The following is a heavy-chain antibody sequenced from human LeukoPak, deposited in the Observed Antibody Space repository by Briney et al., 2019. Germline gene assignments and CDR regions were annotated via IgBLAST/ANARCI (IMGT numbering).Heavy chain of an antibody. V-gene: IGHV3-48*04. CDR1: GFSFSAYN. J-gene: IGHJ4*02. Sequence: PGGSLRLSCAASGFSFSAYNMNWVRQAPGKGLEWVASINGRGGLIYYSDSVKGRFTISRDNAKNTLYLQMNSLRAEDTAVYYCASHSLYGDYSLFDYWGQGTLVTVSS. D-gene: IGHD4-17*01. CDR2: INGRGGLI. CDR3: ASHSLYGDYSLFDY.